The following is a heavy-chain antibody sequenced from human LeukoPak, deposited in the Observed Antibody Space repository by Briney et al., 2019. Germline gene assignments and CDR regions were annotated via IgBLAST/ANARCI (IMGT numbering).Heavy chain of an antibody. V-gene: IGHV1-2*02. Sequence: ASVKVSCKASGYTFTGYYMHWVRQAPGQGLEWMGWINPNSGGTNYAQKFQGRVTMTRDTSINTAYMELSRLRSDDTAVYYCARHPAVVTHLDYWGQGTLVTVSS. D-gene: IGHD4-23*01. CDR1: GYTFTGYY. CDR2: INPNSGGT. J-gene: IGHJ4*02. CDR3: ARHPAVVTHLDY.